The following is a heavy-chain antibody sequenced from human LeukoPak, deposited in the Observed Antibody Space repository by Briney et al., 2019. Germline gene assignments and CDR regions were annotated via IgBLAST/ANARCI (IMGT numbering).Heavy chain of an antibody. J-gene: IGHJ4*02. Sequence: ASMKVSCKASGYKFSDYYMHWVRQAPGQGLEWMGWVNSNSGGTHYAQKFEGRVTMTRDTSISTAYMELSTLKSDDTAIYYCARGYCSGGSCYHFDSWGQGTLVTVSS. CDR1: GYKFSDYY. D-gene: IGHD2-15*01. CDR2: VNSNSGGT. CDR3: ARGYCSGGSCYHFDS. V-gene: IGHV1-2*02.